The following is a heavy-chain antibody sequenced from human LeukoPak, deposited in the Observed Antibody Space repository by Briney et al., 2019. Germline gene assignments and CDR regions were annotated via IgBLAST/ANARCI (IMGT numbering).Heavy chain of an antibody. V-gene: IGHV4-39*07. CDR1: GGSISSSSYY. J-gene: IGHJ6*02. Sequence: PSETLSLTCTVPGGSISSSSYYWGWIRQPPGKGLEWIGNIYYSGSNYYNPSLKSRVTISVDTSKNQFSLKLSPVTAADTAVYYCARDRIAVAGAYYYGMDVWGQGTTVTVSS. D-gene: IGHD6-19*01. CDR3: ARDRIAVAGAYYYGMDV. CDR2: IYYSGSN.